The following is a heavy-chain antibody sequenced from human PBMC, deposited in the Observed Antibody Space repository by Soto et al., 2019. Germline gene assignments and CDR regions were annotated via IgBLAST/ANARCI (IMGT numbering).Heavy chain of an antibody. CDR2: INPNSGGT. J-gene: IGHJ4*02. V-gene: IGHV1-2*02. Sequence: GASVKFSCKASGYTFTGYYMHWVRQAPGQGLEWMGWINPNSGGTNYAQKFQGRVTMTRDTSISTAYMELSRLRSDDTAVYYCARPAVAGPGVFDYWGQGTLVTVSS. CDR3: ARPAVAGPGVFDY. CDR1: GYTFTGYY. D-gene: IGHD6-19*01.